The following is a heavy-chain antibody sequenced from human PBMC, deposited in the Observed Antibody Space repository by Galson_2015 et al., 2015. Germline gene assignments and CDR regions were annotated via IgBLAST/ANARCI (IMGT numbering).Heavy chain of an antibody. CDR1: GFTFSNYA. D-gene: IGHD6-25*01. J-gene: IGHJ4*02. CDR3: ARDLGSAGYFDY. CDR2: ISYDGSNK. V-gene: IGHV3-30-3*01. Sequence: SLRLSCAASGFTFSNYAMTWVRQAPGKGLEWVAVISYDGSNKYYADSVKGRFTISRDNSKNTLYLQMNSLRAEDTAVYYCARDLGSAGYFDYWGQGTLVTVSS.